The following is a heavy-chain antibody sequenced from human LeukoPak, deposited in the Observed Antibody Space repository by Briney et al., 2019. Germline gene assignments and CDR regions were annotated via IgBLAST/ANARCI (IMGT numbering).Heavy chain of an antibody. CDR3: ARPLLPYCSGGSCYSAWQH. CDR2: INPNSGGT. J-gene: IGHJ1*01. Sequence: ASVKVSCKASGYTFTGYYMHWVRQAPGQGLEWMGWINPNSGGTNNAQKFQGRVTMTRDTSISTAYMELSRLRSDDTAVYYCARPLLPYCSGGSCYSAWQHWGQGTLVTVSS. V-gene: IGHV1-2*02. D-gene: IGHD2-15*01. CDR1: GYTFTGYY.